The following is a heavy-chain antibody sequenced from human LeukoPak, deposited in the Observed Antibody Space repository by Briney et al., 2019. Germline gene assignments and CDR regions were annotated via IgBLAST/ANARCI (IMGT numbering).Heavy chain of an antibody. D-gene: IGHD3-10*01. CDR3: ARGSGYFGPGSNYQFDY. J-gene: IGHJ4*02. V-gene: IGHV3-48*02. CDR1: GFTFSSYS. CDR2: IGSSSTTI. Sequence: PGGSLRLSCAASGFTFSSYSMNWVRQAPGRGLEWVSCIGSSSTTISYADSVKGRFTVSRDNAKNSLYLQMNSLRDEDTAVYYCARGSGYFGPGSNYQFDYWGQGSLVTVSS.